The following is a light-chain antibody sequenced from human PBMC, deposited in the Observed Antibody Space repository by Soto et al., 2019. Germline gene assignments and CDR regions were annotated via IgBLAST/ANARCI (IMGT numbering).Light chain of an antibody. J-gene: IGLJ2*01. CDR2: LNSDGSH. Sequence: QLVLTQSPSASASLGASVKLTCTLSSGHSSYAIAWHQQQPEKGPRYLMKLNSDGSHNKGDGIPDRFSGSSSGAERCLTISSLQSEDEADYYCQTWDTGIQVFGGGTKLTVL. CDR3: QTWDTGIQV. V-gene: IGLV4-69*01. CDR1: SGHSSYA.